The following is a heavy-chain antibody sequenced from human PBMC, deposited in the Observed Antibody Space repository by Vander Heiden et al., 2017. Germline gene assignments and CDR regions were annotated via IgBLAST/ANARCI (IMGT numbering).Heavy chain of an antibody. V-gene: IGHV3-23*01. CDR3: AKDPYSYGYDIVTYFDC. CDR1: GFTLSRYA. CDR2: ISGTGNTA. Sequence: EVKLLESGGGLVQLGGSLRLPWVGPGFTLSRYAMSWVRQTPAKGLEWVAAISGTGNTANYADSVKGRFTISRDNSKNMLFLDMNSLRAEDTGVYFCAKDPYSYGYDIVTYFDCWGQGTQVTVSS. J-gene: IGHJ4*02. D-gene: IGHD5-12*01.